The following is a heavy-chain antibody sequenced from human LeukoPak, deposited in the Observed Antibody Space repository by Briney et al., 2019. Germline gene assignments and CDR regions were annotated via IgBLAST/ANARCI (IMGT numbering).Heavy chain of an antibody. CDR3: ARDPRSGYDWGSFDY. D-gene: IGHD5-12*01. J-gene: IGHJ4*02. CDR1: GFTFSSYA. V-gene: IGHV3-23*01. Sequence: GGSLRLSCAASGFTFSSYAMSWVRQAPGKGLEWVSAISGSGGSTYYADSVKGRFTISRDNSKNTLYLQMNSLRGEDTAVYYCARDPRSGYDWGSFDYWGQGTLVTVSS. CDR2: ISGSGGST.